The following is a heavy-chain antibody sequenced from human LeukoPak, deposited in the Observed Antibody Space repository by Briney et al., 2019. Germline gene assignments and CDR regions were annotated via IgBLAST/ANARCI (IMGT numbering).Heavy chain of an antibody. CDR1: GGSISRYF. CDR2: ICYRGST. Sequence: SETLSHTCTVSGGSISRYFWSWIRQPPGKGLEWIGYICYRGSTNYNPSLKSRVIISVDTSKNQFSLKLSSVTAADTAVYYCARSPGNIAVAGTFWFDPWGQGTLVTVSS. V-gene: IGHV4-59*01. D-gene: IGHD6-19*01. J-gene: IGHJ5*02. CDR3: ARSPGNIAVAGTFWFDP.